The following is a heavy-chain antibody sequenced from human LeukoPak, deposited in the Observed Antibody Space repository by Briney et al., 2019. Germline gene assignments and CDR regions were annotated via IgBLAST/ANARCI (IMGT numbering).Heavy chain of an antibody. Sequence: GGSLRLSCAASGFTFSSYGMHWVRQAPGKGLEWVAFIRYDGSNKYYADSVKGRFTISRDNSKNTLYLQMNSLRAEGTAVYYCAKVIAAADPHFDYWGQGTLVTVSS. CDR3: AKVIAAADPHFDY. D-gene: IGHD6-13*01. CDR2: IRYDGSNK. V-gene: IGHV3-30*02. J-gene: IGHJ4*02. CDR1: GFTFSSYG.